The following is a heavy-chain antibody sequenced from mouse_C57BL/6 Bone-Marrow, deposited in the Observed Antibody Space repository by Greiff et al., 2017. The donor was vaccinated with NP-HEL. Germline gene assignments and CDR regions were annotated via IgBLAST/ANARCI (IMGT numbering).Heavy chain of an antibody. D-gene: IGHD1-1*01. CDR3: ARWDTTVVGEDAMDY. CDR1: GYTFTSYW. Sequence: VQLQQPGAELVRPGTSVKLSCKASGYTFTSYWMHWVKQRPGQGLEWIGVIDPSDSYTNYNQKFKGKATLTVDTSSSTAYMQLSSLTSEDSAVYYCARWDTTVVGEDAMDYWGQGTSVTVSS. V-gene: IGHV1-59*01. J-gene: IGHJ4*01. CDR2: IDPSDSYT.